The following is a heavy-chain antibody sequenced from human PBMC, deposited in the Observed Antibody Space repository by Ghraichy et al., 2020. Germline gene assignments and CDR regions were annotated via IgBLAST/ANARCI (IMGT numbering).Heavy chain of an antibody. CDR3: ARPDLGYGVDV. D-gene: IGHD3-16*01. V-gene: IGHV4-39*01. CDR1: GDSISRTTYY. Sequence: SKTLSLTCTVSGDSISRTTYYWAWIRQPPGKGLEWIAAIYYGGNTHYNPSLKSRVTISADASRNQFSLRLTSVTAADTAVYYCARPDLGYGVDVWGQGTTVTVSS. J-gene: IGHJ6*02. CDR2: IYYGGNT.